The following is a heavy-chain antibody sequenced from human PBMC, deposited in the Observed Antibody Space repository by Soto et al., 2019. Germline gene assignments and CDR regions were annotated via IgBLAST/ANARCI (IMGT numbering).Heavy chain of an antibody. Sequence: QVQLQQWGAGLLKPSETLSLTCAVYGGSFSGYYWSWIRQPPGKGLEWIGEINHSGSTNYNPSLKGRVTISVDTSKNQFSLKLSSVTAADTAVYYCARSLGRVAAAGFDYWGQGTLVTVSS. D-gene: IGHD6-13*01. CDR1: GGSFSGYY. CDR3: ARSLGRVAAAGFDY. J-gene: IGHJ4*02. V-gene: IGHV4-34*01. CDR2: INHSGST.